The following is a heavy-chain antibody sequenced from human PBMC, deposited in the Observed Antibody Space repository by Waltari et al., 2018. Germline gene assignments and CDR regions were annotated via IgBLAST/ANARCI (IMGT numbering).Heavy chain of an antibody. CDR3: ARHRGHDFDWLHSDYYYGMDV. D-gene: IGHD3-9*01. Sequence: QLQLQESGPGLVKPSETLSLTCTVSGGSISSSSYYWGWIRPPPGKGLEWIGSIYYSGSTYYNPSLKSRVTISVDTSKNQFSLKLSSVTAADTAVYYCARHRGHDFDWLHSDYYYGMDVWGQGTTVTVSS. CDR2: IYYSGST. V-gene: IGHV4-39*01. J-gene: IGHJ6*02. CDR1: GGSISSSSYY.